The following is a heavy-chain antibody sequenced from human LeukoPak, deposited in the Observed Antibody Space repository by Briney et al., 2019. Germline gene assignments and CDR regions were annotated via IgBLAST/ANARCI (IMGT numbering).Heavy chain of an antibody. D-gene: IGHD1-1*01. CDR3: AKGLEPYYYHYGLDV. CDR1: GFTFSTYA. J-gene: IGHJ6*02. Sequence: GGSLRLSCVASGFTFSTYAMSWVRQAPGKGLEWGSSIGGSGVDTNHADSVKGRFTISRNNSKNTLYLQMNSLRAEDTAVYYCAKGLEPYYYHYGLDVWGQGTTVTVSS. CDR2: IGGSGVDT. V-gene: IGHV3-23*01.